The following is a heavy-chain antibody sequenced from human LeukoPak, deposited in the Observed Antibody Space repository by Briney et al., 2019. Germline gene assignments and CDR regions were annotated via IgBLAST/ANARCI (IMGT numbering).Heavy chain of an antibody. CDR1: GYTFTSYD. V-gene: IGHV1-8*01. J-gene: IGHJ6*02. Sequence: ASVKVSCKASGYTFTSYDINWVRQATGQGLEWMGWMNPNSGNTGYAQKFQGRVTMTRNTSISTAYMELSSLRSEDTAVYYCARSGGGYGYYYYYGMDVWGQGTTVTVSS. CDR3: ARSGGGYGYYYYYGMDV. D-gene: IGHD5-12*01. CDR2: MNPNSGNT.